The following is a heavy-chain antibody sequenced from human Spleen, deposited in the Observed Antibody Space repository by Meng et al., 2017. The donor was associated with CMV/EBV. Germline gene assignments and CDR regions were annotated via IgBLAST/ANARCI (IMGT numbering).Heavy chain of an antibody. V-gene: IGHV3-7*01. J-gene: IGHJ5*02. D-gene: IGHD3-22*01. Sequence: GGSLRLSCAASGFTFSNYWMSWVRQAPGKGLEWLANIKQDGSEKYYVNSVKGRFTISRDNAKNSLFLQMNSLRAEDTAVYYCARVVVISWFDPWGQGTLVTVSS. CDR3: ARVVVISWFDP. CDR2: IKQDGSEK. CDR1: GFTFSNYW.